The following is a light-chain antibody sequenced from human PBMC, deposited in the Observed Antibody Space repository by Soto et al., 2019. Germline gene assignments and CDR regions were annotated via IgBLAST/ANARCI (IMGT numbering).Light chain of an antibody. CDR3: QQRSNWPRVT. CDR1: QSVSSY. J-gene: IGKJ3*01. Sequence: EVVLTQSPATLSLSPGERATLSCRASQSVSSYLAWYQQKPGQAPRLLIYDASNRATGIPARFSGSGSGTDLTLTISSLEAEDFAVYYCQQRSNWPRVTFGPGTKVDIK. V-gene: IGKV3-11*01. CDR2: DAS.